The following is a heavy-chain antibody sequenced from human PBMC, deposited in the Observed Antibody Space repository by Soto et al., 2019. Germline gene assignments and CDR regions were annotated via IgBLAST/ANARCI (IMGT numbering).Heavy chain of an antibody. Sequence: GGSLRLSCAAFGFTFSDYYMSWIRQAPGKGLEWVSYISSSGSTIYYADSVKGRFTISRDNAKNSLYLQMNSLRAEDTAVYYCARGLSSGWYGRGAFDIWGQGTMVTVSS. CDR2: ISSSGSTI. CDR3: ARGLSSGWYGRGAFDI. D-gene: IGHD6-19*01. CDR1: GFTFSDYY. V-gene: IGHV3-11*01. J-gene: IGHJ3*02.